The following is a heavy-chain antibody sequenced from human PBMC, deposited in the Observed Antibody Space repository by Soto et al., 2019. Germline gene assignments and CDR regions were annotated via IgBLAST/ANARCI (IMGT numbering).Heavy chain of an antibody. D-gene: IGHD3-3*01. Sequence: GGSLRLSCAASGFTVSSNYMSWVRQAPGKGLEWVSVIYSGGSTYYADSVKGRFTISRHNSKNTLYLQMNSLRAEDTAVYYCARAFTNDFWSGYWDPWGQGTLVTVSS. J-gene: IGHJ5*02. CDR3: ARAFTNDFWSGYWDP. CDR2: IYSGGST. V-gene: IGHV3-53*04. CDR1: GFTVSSNY.